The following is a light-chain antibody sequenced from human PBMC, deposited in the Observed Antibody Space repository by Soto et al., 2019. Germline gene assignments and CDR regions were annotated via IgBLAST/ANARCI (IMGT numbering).Light chain of an antibody. CDR2: WAS. CDR3: QQYCSTPLT. CDR1: QSVLYSSNNKNY. J-gene: IGKJ1*01. V-gene: IGKV4-1*01. Sequence: DIVLTQSPDSLAVSLGERATINCKSSQSVLYSSNNKNYLVWYQQRPGQPPKMLIYWASTRESGVPDRFSGSGSGTDFTLTISSLQAEDVAVYYCQQYCSTPLTFGQGTKVEIK.